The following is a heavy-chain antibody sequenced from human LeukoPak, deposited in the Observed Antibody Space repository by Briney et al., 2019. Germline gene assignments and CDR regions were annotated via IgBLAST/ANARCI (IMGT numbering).Heavy chain of an antibody. J-gene: IGHJ4*02. V-gene: IGHV3-64*01. CDR1: GFTFSSYA. CDR3: ARGGIIAKFNYFDY. Sequence: GGSLRLSCAASGFTFSSYAMHWVRQAPGKGREYVSAISSNGGSTYYANSVKGRFTISRDNSKNTLYLQMGSLRAEDMAVYYCARGGIIAKFNYFDYWGQATLVTVSS. CDR2: ISSNGGST. D-gene: IGHD2/OR15-2a*01.